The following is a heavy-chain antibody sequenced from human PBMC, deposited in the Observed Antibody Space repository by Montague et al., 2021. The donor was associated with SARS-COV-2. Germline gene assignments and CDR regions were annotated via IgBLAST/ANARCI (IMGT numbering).Heavy chain of an antibody. CDR1: GFTVRNYA. D-gene: IGHD5-24*01. CDR2: ISGSADIT. Sequence: SLILSCAASGFTVRNYAMIWVRQAPGKGLEWVSGISGSADITYYXYSVKGRFTISRDNSKNTLYLQMSSLRAGDTAVYYCAKDREVATGGLYYFDYWGQGTLVTVSS. V-gene: IGHV3-23*01. CDR3: AKDREVATGGLYYFDY. J-gene: IGHJ4*02.